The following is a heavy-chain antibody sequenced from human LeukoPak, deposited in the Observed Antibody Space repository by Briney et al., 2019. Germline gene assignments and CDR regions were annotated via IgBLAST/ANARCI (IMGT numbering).Heavy chain of an antibody. CDR2: IKQDGSEK. Sequence: GGSLRLSCAASGLTVSSNYMSWVRQAPGKGLEWVANIKQDGSEKYYVDSVKGRFTISRDNAKNSLYLRMNSLRAEDTAVYYCARDMYNWNYYYYYYMDVWGKGTTVTVSS. CDR3: ARDMYNWNYYYYYYMDV. J-gene: IGHJ6*03. D-gene: IGHD1-20*01. V-gene: IGHV3-7*01. CDR1: GLTVSSNY.